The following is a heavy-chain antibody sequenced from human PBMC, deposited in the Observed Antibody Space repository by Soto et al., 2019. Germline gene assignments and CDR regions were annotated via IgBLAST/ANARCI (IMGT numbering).Heavy chain of an antibody. CDR3: AKEPNGDYIGAFDD. D-gene: IGHD4-17*01. J-gene: IGHJ4*02. Sequence: EVQLLESGGDLVQPGGSLRLSCAASGFAFSNYAVTWVRQAQGKGLEWVSSISGSSNVIYYADSVKGRFIIPRDNSKNTLYLQMNSLRAEDTAVYYCAKEPNGDYIGAFDDWGQGTLVTVSS. V-gene: IGHV3-23*01. CDR2: ISGSSNVI. CDR1: GFAFSNYA.